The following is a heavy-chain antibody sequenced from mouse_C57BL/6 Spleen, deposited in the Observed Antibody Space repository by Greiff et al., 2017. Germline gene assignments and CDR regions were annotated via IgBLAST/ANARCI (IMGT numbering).Heavy chain of an antibody. D-gene: IGHD1-1*01. CDR2: IWSGGST. CDR3: ARNWGTTVVATPLAMEC. V-gene: IGHV2-2*01. Sequence: VQLQQSGPGLVQPSQSLSITCTVSGFSLTSYGVHWVRQSPGKGLEWLGVIWSGGSTDYNAAFISRLSISKDNSKSQVFFKMKSLQADDTAIYYCARNWGTTVVATPLAMECWGKGPSVTAAS. CDR1: GFSLTSYG. J-gene: IGHJ4*01.